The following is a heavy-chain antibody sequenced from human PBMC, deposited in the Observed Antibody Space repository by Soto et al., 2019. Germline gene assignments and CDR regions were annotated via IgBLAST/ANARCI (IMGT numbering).Heavy chain of an antibody. D-gene: IGHD2-21*02. J-gene: IGHJ4*02. CDR1: GESISSSSYY. Sequence: SETLSLTCIVSGESISSSSYYWGWIRQPPGKGLEWIGSIYYSGRTYYNPSFKSRVTISIDTSKNQSSLKLSSVTATDTAVYYCARQRTTVVTQAYFDHWGQGALVTVSS. CDR2: IYYSGRT. V-gene: IGHV4-39*01. CDR3: ARQRTTVVTQAYFDH.